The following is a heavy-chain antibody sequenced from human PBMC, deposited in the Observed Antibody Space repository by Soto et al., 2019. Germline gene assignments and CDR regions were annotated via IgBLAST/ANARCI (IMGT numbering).Heavy chain of an antibody. V-gene: IGHV1-2*02. J-gene: IGHJ5*02. CDR2: MNPRSGGS. Sequence: ASVKVSCKASGYTFTNYYMQWVRQAPGQGLEWMGWMNPRSGGSKYAQAFPDRVTMTRDASISTAYMELTSLRNGDTAVYFCARADDSTSYPLDLWGPGTLVTVSS. CDR1: GYTFTNYY. D-gene: IGHD4-4*01. CDR3: ARADDSTSYPLDL.